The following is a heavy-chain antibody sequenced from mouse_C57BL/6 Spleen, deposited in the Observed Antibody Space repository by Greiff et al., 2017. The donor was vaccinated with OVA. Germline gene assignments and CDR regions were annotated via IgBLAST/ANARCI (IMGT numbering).Heavy chain of an antibody. CDR3: AREDSNYFGAY. D-gene: IGHD2-5*01. CDR1: GYTFTSYW. Sequence: VQLQQPGAELVKPGASVKLSCKASGYTFTSYWMHWVKQRPGQGLEWIGMIHPHSGSTNYNEKFKSKATLTVDKSSSTAYMQLSSLTSEDSAVYYCAREDSNYFGAYWGQGTLVTVSA. CDR2: IHPHSGST. V-gene: IGHV1-64*01. J-gene: IGHJ3*01.